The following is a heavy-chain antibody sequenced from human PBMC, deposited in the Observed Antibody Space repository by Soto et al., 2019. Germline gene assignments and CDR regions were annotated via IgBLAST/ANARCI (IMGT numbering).Heavy chain of an antibody. CDR1: GYTFTSYG. J-gene: IGHJ6*02. V-gene: IGHV1-18*04. Sequence: QVQLVQSGAEVKKPGASVKVSCKASGYTFTSYGISWVRQAPGQGLEWMGWISAYSGNTNYAQKLQGRVTMTTDTSTSTAYMELRRLRCDDTAVYCCARDLESCQLHRGYYGMDVWGQGTTVTVSS. CDR2: ISAYSGNT. D-gene: IGHD2-2*01. CDR3: ARDLESCQLHRGYYGMDV.